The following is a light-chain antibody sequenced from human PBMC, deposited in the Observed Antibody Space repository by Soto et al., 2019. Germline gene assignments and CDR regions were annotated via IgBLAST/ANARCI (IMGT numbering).Light chain of an antibody. CDR1: QSVSRY. CDR3: QQRSNWPLT. J-gene: IGKJ4*01. V-gene: IGKV3-11*01. CDR2: DAS. Sequence: EIVLTQSPATLSLSPGERATLSCRASQSVSRYLAWYQQKPGQAPRLHIYDASNRATGIPARFSGSGSGTDFTLPISSLEPDDFAVYYCQQRSNWPLTFGGGTKVEIK.